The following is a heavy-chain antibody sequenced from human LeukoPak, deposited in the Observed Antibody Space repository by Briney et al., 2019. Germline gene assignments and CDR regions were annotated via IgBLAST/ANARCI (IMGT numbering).Heavy chain of an antibody. Sequence: PSETLSLTCTVSGGSISSYYWSWIRQPPGKGLEWIGYIYYSGSTNYNPSLKCRVTISIDTSKKQFSLKLSSVTAADTAVYYCARSIPVAGIVSDYYYYGMDVWGQGTTVTVSS. V-gene: IGHV4-59*08. D-gene: IGHD6-19*01. CDR3: ARSIPVAGIVSDYYYYGMDV. CDR2: IYYSGST. J-gene: IGHJ6*02. CDR1: GGSISSYY.